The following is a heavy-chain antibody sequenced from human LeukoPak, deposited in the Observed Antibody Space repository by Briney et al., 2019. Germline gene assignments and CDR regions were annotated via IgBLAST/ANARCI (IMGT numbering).Heavy chain of an antibody. CDR1: GFTFSSYS. J-gene: IGHJ3*02. D-gene: IGHD3-22*01. V-gene: IGHV3-21*01. CDR2: ISSSSSYI. Sequence: GSLRLSCAASGFTFSSYSMNWVRQAPGKGLEWVSSISSSSSYIYYADSVKGRFTISRDNAKNSLYLQMNSLRAEDTAVYYCARSGPEIVVADAFDIWGQGTMVTVSS. CDR3: ARSGPEIVVADAFDI.